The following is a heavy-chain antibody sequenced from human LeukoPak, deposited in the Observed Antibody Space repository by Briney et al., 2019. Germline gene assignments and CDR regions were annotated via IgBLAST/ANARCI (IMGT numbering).Heavy chain of an antibody. V-gene: IGHV3-30*18. CDR1: GFTFSSYG. D-gene: IGHD2-15*01. Sequence: GGSLRLSCAASGFTFSSYGMHWVRQAPGKGLEWVAVISYDGSNKYYADSVKGRFTISRDNSKNTLYLRMNSLRAEDTAVYYCAKDRHGGSGKGVYFDYWGQGTLVTVSS. J-gene: IGHJ4*02. CDR2: ISYDGSNK. CDR3: AKDRHGGSGKGVYFDY.